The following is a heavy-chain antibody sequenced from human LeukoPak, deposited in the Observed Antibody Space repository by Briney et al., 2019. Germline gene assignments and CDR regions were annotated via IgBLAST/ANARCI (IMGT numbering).Heavy chain of an antibody. V-gene: IGHV3-48*02. J-gene: IGHJ4*02. Sequence: GGSQRLSCAASGFIFSTYSMNCARQAPGKALVWVSYISNSSTTKYYRDSGKGQFTISRDNAKNSLYLQMNSLRDEDTAVYYCARTRGWYGDYCDYGGRETLVTVSS. CDR3: ARTRGWYGDYCDY. D-gene: IGHD6-19*01. CDR2: ISNSSTTK. CDR1: GFIFSTYS.